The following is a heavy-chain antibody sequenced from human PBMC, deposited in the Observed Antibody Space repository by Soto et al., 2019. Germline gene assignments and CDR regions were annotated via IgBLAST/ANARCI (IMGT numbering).Heavy chain of an antibody. CDR2: MNPNTADR. CDR1: GYTLTSSD. Sequence: ASVKVSCKASGYTLTSSDINWVRQAPGQGLEWMGWMNPNTADRGYEQKIRGRLTMTGNTSINTAYMELRSLRSEDTAVYYCARGSWFGDLGNFD. CDR3: ARGSWFGDLGNFD. D-gene: IGHD3-10*01. V-gene: IGHV1-8*01. J-gene: IGHJ4*01.